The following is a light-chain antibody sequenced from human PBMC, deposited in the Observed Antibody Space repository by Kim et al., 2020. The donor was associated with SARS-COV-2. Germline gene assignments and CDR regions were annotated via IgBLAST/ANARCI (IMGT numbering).Light chain of an antibody. V-gene: IGLV2-14*01. CDR1: SSGVGGHNY. Sequence: PGPSITISCTGTSSGVGGHNYVSWYQQHPDKAPKIIIYAVSRRPSGVSSRFSGSKSGNTASLTISGLQAEDEADYYCSSYTSSSTVFGTGTKVTVL. CDR2: AVS. CDR3: SSYTSSSTV. J-gene: IGLJ1*01.